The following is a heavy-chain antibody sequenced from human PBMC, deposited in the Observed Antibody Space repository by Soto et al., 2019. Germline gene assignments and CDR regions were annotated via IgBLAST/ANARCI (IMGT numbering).Heavy chain of an antibody. V-gene: IGHV3-23*01. J-gene: IGHJ4*02. D-gene: IGHD3-16*01. Sequence: EVQVLESGGGLVQPGGSLRLSCAASGLTFTSYAMTWVRQAPGKGLEWVSAVSGSGASTYYADSVKGRFTISRDNSKNMVYLQMNSLRADDAAVYYCADRGGGYWGQGTLVTVSS. CDR3: ADRGGGY. CDR2: VSGSGAST. CDR1: GLTFTSYA.